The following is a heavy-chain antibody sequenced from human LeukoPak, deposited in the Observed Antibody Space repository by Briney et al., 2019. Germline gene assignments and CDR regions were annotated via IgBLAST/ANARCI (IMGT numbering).Heavy chain of an antibody. V-gene: IGHV3-23*01. CDR3: AKREGSSSRHFDY. Sequence: GGSLRLSCEASGFTFSSYGMSWVRQAPGQGLEWVSGISGTGVRTYYADSVKGRLSISRDNSKNTLYLQMNSLRAEDMAVYYCAKREGSSSRHFDYWGQGTLVTVSS. CDR1: GFTFSSYG. J-gene: IGHJ4*02. D-gene: IGHD6-6*01. CDR2: ISGTGVRT.